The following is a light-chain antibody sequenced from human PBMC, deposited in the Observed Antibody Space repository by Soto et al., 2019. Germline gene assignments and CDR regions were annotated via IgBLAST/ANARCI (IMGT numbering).Light chain of an antibody. Sequence: QSVLTQPPSASGSPGQSVTISCTGTSSDVGGYNFVSWYQQHPGKAPKLMIYEVAKRPSGVPDRFSGSKSANTASLIVSGLQAEDEADYYCSSYAGSNSYVFGTGTKSPS. J-gene: IGLJ1*01. CDR1: SSDVGGYNF. CDR2: EVA. CDR3: SSYAGSNSYV. V-gene: IGLV2-8*01.